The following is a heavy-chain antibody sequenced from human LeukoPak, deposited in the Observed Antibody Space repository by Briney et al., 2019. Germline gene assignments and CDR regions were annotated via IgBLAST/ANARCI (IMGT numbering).Heavy chain of an antibody. J-gene: IGHJ1*01. V-gene: IGHV3-21*01. Sequence: PGGSLRLSCAASGFTFSDYSMNWVRQAPGKGLEWVSSISRRSRHVYYAGSVKGRFTISRDGARNSLYLQMNSLRAEDMAVYFCVRDLLGSGSTTAYPYHWGQGTLVTVSS. CDR3: VRDLLGSGSTTAYPYH. CDR2: ISRRSRHV. CDR1: GFTFSDYS. D-gene: IGHD3-10*01.